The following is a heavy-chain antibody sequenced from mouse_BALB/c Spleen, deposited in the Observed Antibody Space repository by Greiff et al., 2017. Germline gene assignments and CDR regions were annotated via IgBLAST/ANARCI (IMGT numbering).Heavy chain of an antibody. D-gene: IGHD2-4*01. Sequence: EVQLVESGGGLVKPGGSLKLSCAASGFTFSSYAMSWVRQTPEKRLEWVASISSGGSTYYPDSVKGRFTISRDNARNILYLQMSSRRSEDTATYYCARGGIYYDYDDCYFDVWGAGTTVTVSS. V-gene: IGHV5-6-5*01. CDR2: ISSGGST. J-gene: IGHJ1*01. CDR3: ARGGIYYDYDDCYFDV. CDR1: GFTFSSYA.